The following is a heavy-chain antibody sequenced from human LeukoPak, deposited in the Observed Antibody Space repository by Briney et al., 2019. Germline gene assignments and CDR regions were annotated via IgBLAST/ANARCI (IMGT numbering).Heavy chain of an antibody. CDR3: ARLLDPYYGMDV. Sequence: PSETLSLTCAVYGGSFSGYYWSWIRQPPGKGLEWIGEINHSGSTNYNPSLKSRVTISVDTSKNQFSLKLSSVTAADTAVYYCARLLDPYYGMDVWGQGTTVTVSS. J-gene: IGHJ6*02. CDR1: GGSFSGYY. V-gene: IGHV4-34*01. CDR2: INHSGST.